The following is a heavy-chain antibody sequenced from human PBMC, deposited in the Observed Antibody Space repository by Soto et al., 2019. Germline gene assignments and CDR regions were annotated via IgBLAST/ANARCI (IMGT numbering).Heavy chain of an antibody. CDR2: IDYNGVT. CDR1: GGSFNNYY. J-gene: IGHJ4*02. V-gene: IGHV4-34*01. Sequence: SETLSLTCAVHGGSFNNYYWGWIRQTPGKGLEWIGNIDYNGVTYYNPSLKSRVTVSKDTSKNQFSLKVASVTAADTAIYYCGRVMIGTSRHTDSDYWGQGTQVTVSS. D-gene: IGHD2-2*01. CDR3: GRVMIGTSRHTDSDY.